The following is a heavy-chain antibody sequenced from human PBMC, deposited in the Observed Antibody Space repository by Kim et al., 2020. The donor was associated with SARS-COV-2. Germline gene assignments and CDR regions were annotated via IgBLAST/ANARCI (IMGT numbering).Heavy chain of an antibody. CDR3: ARQGYQLLWPGGSIRNWFDP. V-gene: IGHV4-39*01. CDR1: GGSISSSSYY. CDR2: IYYSGST. D-gene: IGHD2-2*01. J-gene: IGHJ5*02. Sequence: SETLSLTCTVSGGSISSSSYYWGWIRQPPGKGLEWIGSIYYSGSTYYNPSLKIRVTISVDTSKNQFSLKLSSVTAADTAVYYCARQGYQLLWPGGSIRNWFDPWGQGTLVTVSS.